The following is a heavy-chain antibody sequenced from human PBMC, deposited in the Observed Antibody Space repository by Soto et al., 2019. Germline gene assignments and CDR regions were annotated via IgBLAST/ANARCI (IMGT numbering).Heavy chain of an antibody. CDR1: GFTFSSYP. J-gene: IGHJ4*02. CDR3: VRGTNGWRGMDY. Sequence: VGSLRLSCAPSGFTFSSYPIHWVRQAPGKGPVWVSRITEDGSGTTYADSVKGRFTVTRDNAKNTMYLQMSGLGAEDTAVYHCVRGTNGWRGMDYWGQGTLVTVSS. CDR2: ITEDGSGT. V-gene: IGHV3-74*01. D-gene: IGHD2-8*01.